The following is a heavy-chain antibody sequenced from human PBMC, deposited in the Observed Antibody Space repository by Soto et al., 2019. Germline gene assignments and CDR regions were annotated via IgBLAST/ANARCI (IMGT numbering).Heavy chain of an antibody. CDR1: GFTFSDFY. CDR3: ARNGYCESTTCYSYYYYGMDV. CDR2: ISGGANTI. J-gene: IGHJ6*02. V-gene: IGHV3-11*01. Sequence: PGGSLRLSCVVSGFTFSDFYMSWIRQAPGKGLEWVAYISGGANTIYYADSVKGRITISRDNAKNSLYLQMSSLRVEDSAVYYCARNGYCESTTCYSYYYYGMDVWGQGTTVTVSS. D-gene: IGHD2-2*02.